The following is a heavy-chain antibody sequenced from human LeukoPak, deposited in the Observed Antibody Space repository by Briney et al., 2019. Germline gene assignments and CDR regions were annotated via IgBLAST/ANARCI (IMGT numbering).Heavy chain of an antibody. CDR3: ARDGLNCSGGSCYLNWFDP. Sequence: PSQTLSLTCTVSGGSISSGGYYWSWIRQHPGKGLEWIGYISYSGSTYYNPSLKSRVTISVDTSKNQFSLKLSSVTAADTAVYYCARDGLNCSGGSCYLNWFDPWGQGTLVTVSS. V-gene: IGHV4-31*03. J-gene: IGHJ5*02. CDR1: GGSISSGGYY. CDR2: ISYSGST. D-gene: IGHD2-15*01.